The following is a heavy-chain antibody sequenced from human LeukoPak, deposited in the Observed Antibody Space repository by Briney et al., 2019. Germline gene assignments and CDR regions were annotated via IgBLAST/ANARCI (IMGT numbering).Heavy chain of an antibody. D-gene: IGHD2-15*01. Sequence: GGSLRLSCAASGFTFSSYWMNWVRQAPGKGLEWAANIKQDGGEKYYVDSVKGRFTISRDNAKNSLYLQMNSLRAEDTAVYYCARVSCGNCYLHYFDYWGQGTLVTVSS. CDR3: ARVSCGNCYLHYFDY. CDR1: GFTFSSYW. J-gene: IGHJ4*02. V-gene: IGHV3-7*04. CDR2: IKQDGGEK.